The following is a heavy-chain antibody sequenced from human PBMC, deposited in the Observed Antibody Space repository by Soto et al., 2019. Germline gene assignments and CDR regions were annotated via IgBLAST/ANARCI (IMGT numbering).Heavy chain of an antibody. Sequence: SGPTLVNPTQTLTLTCTFPGFSLSTSGVGVGWIRQPPGKALEWLALIYWDDDKRYSPSLKSRLTITKDTSKNQVVLTMTNMDPVDTATYYCAHSPSIPRSKAAVGGAFDIWGQGTMVTVS. CDR1: GFSLSTSGVG. CDR3: AHSPSIPRSKAAVGGAFDI. V-gene: IGHV2-5*02. CDR2: IYWDDDK. D-gene: IGHD6-6*01. J-gene: IGHJ3*02.